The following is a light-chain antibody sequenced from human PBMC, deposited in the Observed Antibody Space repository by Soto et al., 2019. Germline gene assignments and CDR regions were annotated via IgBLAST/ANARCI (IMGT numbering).Light chain of an antibody. Sequence: EIVMTQSPCTLSLSPGERATLSCRASQSVSSSYLAWYQQKPGQAPRLLIYGASSRATGIPDRFSGSGSGTDFPLTISRLEPEDVAVYYCQQYGSSPFTFGPGTKVDIK. CDR1: QSVSSSY. V-gene: IGKV3-20*01. CDR3: QQYGSSPFT. J-gene: IGKJ3*01. CDR2: GAS.